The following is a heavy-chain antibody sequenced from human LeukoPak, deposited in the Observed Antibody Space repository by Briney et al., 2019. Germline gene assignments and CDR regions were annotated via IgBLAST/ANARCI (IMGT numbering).Heavy chain of an antibody. D-gene: IGHD6-19*01. CDR1: GFTFSSYG. CDR3: AKDQQWLVPTDFDY. V-gene: IGHV3-23*01. Sequence: GGSLRLSCAAPGFTFSSYGMSWVRQAPGKGLEWVSAISGSGGSTYYADSVKGRFTISRDDSKNTLYLQMNSLRAEDTAVYYCAKDQQWLVPTDFDYWGQGTLVTVSS. J-gene: IGHJ4*02. CDR2: ISGSGGST.